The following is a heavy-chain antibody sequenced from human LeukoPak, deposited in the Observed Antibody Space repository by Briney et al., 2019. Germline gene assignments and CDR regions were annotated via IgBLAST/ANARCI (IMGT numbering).Heavy chain of an antibody. CDR2: ISGSGGST. D-gene: IGHD6-19*01. CDR3: AREETAYSSGWYLN. J-gene: IGHJ4*02. Sequence: GGSLRLSCAASGFTFSSYAMSWVRQAPGKGLEWVSAISGSGGSTYYADSVKGRFTISRDNSKNTLYLQMNSLRAEDTAVYYCAREETAYSSGWYLNWGQGTLVTVSS. V-gene: IGHV3-23*01. CDR1: GFTFSSYA.